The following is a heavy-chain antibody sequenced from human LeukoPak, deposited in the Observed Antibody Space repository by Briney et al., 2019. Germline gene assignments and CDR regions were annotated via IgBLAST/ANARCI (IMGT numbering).Heavy chain of an antibody. Sequence: GESLKISCKGSGYSFTSYWIGWVRQMPGKGLEWMGIIYPGDSDTRYSPSFQGQVTISADKSISTAYLQWSSLKASDTAIYYCARSGYSSSPLGGYFDYWGQGTLVTASS. J-gene: IGHJ4*02. D-gene: IGHD6-13*01. CDR3: ARSGYSSSPLGGYFDY. CDR2: IYPGDSDT. CDR1: GYSFTSYW. V-gene: IGHV5-51*01.